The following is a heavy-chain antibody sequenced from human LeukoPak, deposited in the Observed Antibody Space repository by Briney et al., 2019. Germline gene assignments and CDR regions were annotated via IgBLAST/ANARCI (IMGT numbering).Heavy chain of an antibody. D-gene: IGHD3-22*01. Sequence: ASVKVSCKASGYTFTSYGFSWVRQAPGQGLEWMGWISAYNGNTNYAQKLQGRVTMTTDTSTSTGYMELRSLRSDDTAVYYCARGRRYYYDTSGYYYIDYWGQGTLVTVSS. J-gene: IGHJ4*02. CDR3: ARGRRYYYDTSGYYYIDY. CDR1: GYTFTSYG. V-gene: IGHV1-18*01. CDR2: ISAYNGNT.